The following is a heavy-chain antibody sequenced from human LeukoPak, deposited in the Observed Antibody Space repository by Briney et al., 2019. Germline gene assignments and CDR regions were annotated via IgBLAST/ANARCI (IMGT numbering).Heavy chain of an antibody. D-gene: IGHD6-13*01. CDR1: GGSISSYY. Sequence: SETLSLTCTVSGGSISSYYWSWIRQPPGKGLEWIGYIYYSGSTNYNPSLESRVTISVDTSKNQFSLKLSSVTAADTAVYYCARLKVAAEVYSFDYWGQGTLVTVSS. J-gene: IGHJ4*02. V-gene: IGHV4-59*08. CDR3: ARLKVAAEVYSFDY. CDR2: IYYSGST.